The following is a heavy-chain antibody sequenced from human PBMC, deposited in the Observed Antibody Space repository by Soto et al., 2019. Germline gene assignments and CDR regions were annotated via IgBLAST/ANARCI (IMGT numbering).Heavy chain of an antibody. CDR3: ARDTEVNYDYIWGSYRPDPGYFDY. D-gene: IGHD3-16*02. CDR1: GFTFSSYW. CDR2: IKQDGSEK. V-gene: IGHV3-7*01. Sequence: GGSLRLSCAASGFTFSSYWMSWVRQAPGKGLEWVANIKQDGSEKYYVDSVKGRFTISRDNAKNSLYLPMNSLRAEDTAVYYCARDTEVNYDYIWGSYRPDPGYFDYWAREPWSPSPQ. J-gene: IGHJ4*02.